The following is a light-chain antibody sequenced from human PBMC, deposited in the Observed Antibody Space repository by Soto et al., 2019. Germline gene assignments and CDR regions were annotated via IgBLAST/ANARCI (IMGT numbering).Light chain of an antibody. CDR1: SNDIGHYDL. CDR2: QVT. V-gene: IGLV2-23*02. CDR3: CSYAGTSTFV. Sequence: QSVLTQPASVSGSPGQSITISCTGTSNDIGHYDLVSWFQHHPGKAPQVIIYQVTKRPSGVSDRFSGSRSDNTASLTISGLQTEDEADYYCCSYAGTSTFVFGIGTKVTVL. J-gene: IGLJ6*01.